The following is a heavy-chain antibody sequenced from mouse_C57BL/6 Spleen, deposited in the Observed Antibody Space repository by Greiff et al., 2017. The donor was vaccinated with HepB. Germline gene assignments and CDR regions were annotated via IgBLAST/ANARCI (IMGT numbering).Heavy chain of an antibody. CDR1: GYTFTSYW. CDR2: IDPSDSYT. Sequence: QVQLQQPGAELVMPGASVKLSCNASGYTFTSYWMHWVKQRPGQGLEWIGEIDPSDSYTNYNQKFKGKSTLTVDKSSSTAYMQLSSLTSEDSAVYYCARRGFITTVVAHFDYWGQGTTLTVSS. V-gene: IGHV1-69*01. J-gene: IGHJ2*01. CDR3: ARRGFITTVVAHFDY. D-gene: IGHD1-1*01.